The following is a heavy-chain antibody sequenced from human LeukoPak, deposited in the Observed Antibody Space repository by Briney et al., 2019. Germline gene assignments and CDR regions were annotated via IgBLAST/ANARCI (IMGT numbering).Heavy chain of an antibody. Sequence: PSETLSLTCTVSGGSISSSSYYWGWIRQPPGKGLEWIGSIYYSGSTYYNPSLKSRVTISADTSKNQFSLKVTSVTAADTAVYYCVRHGGGYCSGGSCYVDYWGQGTLVTVSS. CDR1: GGSISSSSYY. J-gene: IGHJ4*02. CDR2: IYYSGST. D-gene: IGHD2-15*01. CDR3: VRHGGGYCSGGSCYVDY. V-gene: IGHV4-39*01.